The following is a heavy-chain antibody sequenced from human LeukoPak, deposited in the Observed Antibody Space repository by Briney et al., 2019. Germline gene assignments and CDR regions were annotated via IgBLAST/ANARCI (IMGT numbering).Heavy chain of an antibody. CDR2: VSGDGGST. CDR1: GFTFSTYA. V-gene: IGHV3-23*01. D-gene: IGHD2-2*01. CDR3: AKRPDCSTTNCFRFEY. J-gene: IGHJ4*02. Sequence: GGSLRLSCAASGFTFSTYAMSWVRQAPGQGLEWVSSVSGDGGSTYYAESVKGRFTISRDNSKNTLYLQMNSLRAEDTAVYYCAKRPDCSTTNCFRFEYWGQGTLVTVSS.